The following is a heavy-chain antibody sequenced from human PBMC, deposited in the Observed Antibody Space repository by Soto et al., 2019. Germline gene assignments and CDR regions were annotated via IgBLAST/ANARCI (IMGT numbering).Heavy chain of an antibody. J-gene: IGHJ6*02. CDR2: MNPNSGNT. CDR3: VSGHNLAASGYDPYYYYGMDV. Sequence: ASVKVSCKASGYTFTSYDINWVRQATGQGLEWMGWMNPNSGNTGYAQKFQGRVTMTKNTSISTAYMELRSLRSQDTAGDYCVSGHNLAASGYDPYYYYGMDVWGPGSKVSACS. CDR1: GYTFTSYD. D-gene: IGHD5-12*01. V-gene: IGHV1-8*01.